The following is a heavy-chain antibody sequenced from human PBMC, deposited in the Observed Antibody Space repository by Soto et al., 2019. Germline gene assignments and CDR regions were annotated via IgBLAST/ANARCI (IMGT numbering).Heavy chain of an antibody. D-gene: IGHD3-16*01. CDR3: AKDYERGEWRDGYNYHGMDV. V-gene: IGHV3-43*01. CDR2: ISWDGGST. Sequence: GWSLRLSCAASVFTFDDYTMHWVRQAPGKGLEWVSLISWDGGSTYYADSVKGRFTISRDNSKNSLYLQMNSLRTEDTALYYCAKDYERGEWRDGYNYHGMDVWGQGTTVTVSS. CDR1: VFTFDDYT. J-gene: IGHJ6*02.